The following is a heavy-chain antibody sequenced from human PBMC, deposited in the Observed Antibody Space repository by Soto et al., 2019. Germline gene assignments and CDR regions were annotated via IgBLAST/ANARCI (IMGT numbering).Heavy chain of an antibody. CDR2: INWHGGST. J-gene: IGHJ4*02. CDR1: GFTFADYG. Sequence: GGSLRLSCAASGFTFADYGMSWVRQAPGKGLEWVSGINWHGGSTGYADSVKGRFTISSDNAKNSLYLQMNSLRAEDTAVYYCANLAMIVVVIEFDYWGQGTLVTVS. V-gene: IGHV3-20*04. D-gene: IGHD3-22*01. CDR3: ANLAMIVVVIEFDY.